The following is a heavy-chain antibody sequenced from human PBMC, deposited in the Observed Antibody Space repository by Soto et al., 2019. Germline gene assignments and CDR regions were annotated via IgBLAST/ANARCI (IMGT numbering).Heavy chain of an antibody. CDR2: ISPIFGPA. J-gene: IGHJ4*01. V-gene: IGHV1-69*13. Sequence: SVKVSCKASGGTFSSYAISWVRQAPGQGLEWMGGISPIFGPANYAQKFQGRVTITADESTSTAYMELSSLRSEDTAVYYCARGGTFKHLYDLWSGYTLSYWG. D-gene: IGHD3-3*01. CDR1: GGTFSSYA. CDR3: ARGGTFKHLYDLWSGYTLSY.